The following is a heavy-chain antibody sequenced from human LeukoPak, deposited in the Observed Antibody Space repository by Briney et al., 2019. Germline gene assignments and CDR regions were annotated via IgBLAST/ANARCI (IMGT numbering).Heavy chain of an antibody. D-gene: IGHD6-25*01. Sequence: PGGSLRLSCAASGFTFSSYWMNWARQAPGKGLEWVASINHNGNVNYYVDSVKGRFTISRDNARNSLFLQMNSLRVEDTAVYYCTRPRRIGGKAAHYYGMDVWGQGTTVTVSS. CDR3: TRPRRIGGKAAHYYGMDV. CDR1: GFTFSSYW. J-gene: IGHJ6*02. V-gene: IGHV3-7*03. CDR2: INHNGNVN.